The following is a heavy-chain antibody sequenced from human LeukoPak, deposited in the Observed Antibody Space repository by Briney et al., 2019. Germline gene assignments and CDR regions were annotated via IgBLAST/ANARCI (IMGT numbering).Heavy chain of an antibody. CDR1: GYTFTSYY. Sequence: VASVKVSCKASGYTFTSYYMHWVRQAPGQGLEWMGIINPSGGSTSYAQKFQGRVTMTRDTSTSTVYMELSSLRSEDTAVYYCARDLSPVVVVPAAMAAYWGQGTLVTVSS. CDR3: ARDLSPVVVVPAAMAAY. D-gene: IGHD2-2*01. J-gene: IGHJ4*02. V-gene: IGHV1-46*01. CDR2: INPSGGST.